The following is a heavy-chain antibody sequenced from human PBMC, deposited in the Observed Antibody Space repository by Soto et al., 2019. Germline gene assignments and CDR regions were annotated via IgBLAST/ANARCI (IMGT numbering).Heavy chain of an antibody. Sequence: QVQLVQSGGEVKKPGASVKVSCKASGYTFTTYGISWVRQAPGQGLEWMGWISAYNGNTSYAQKLQGRVTMTTDTSXXXXXXXXXXXXXXXXXXXXXXXXFXXXFAFDIWGQGTMVTVSS. CDR2: ISAYNGNT. CDR3: XXXFXXXFAFDI. J-gene: IGHJ3*02. CDR1: GYTFTTYG. V-gene: IGHV1-18*01.